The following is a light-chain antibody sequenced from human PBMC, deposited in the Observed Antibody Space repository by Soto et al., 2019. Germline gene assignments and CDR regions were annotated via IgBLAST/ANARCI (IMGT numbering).Light chain of an antibody. CDR1: SSNIGNNF. CDR2: SDD. J-gene: IGLJ3*02. Sequence: QSVPTQPPSASGTPGQKVTISCSGASSNIGNNFVSWYQQVPGTAPKLLIYSDDQRPSGVPDRVSGSKSGTSASLAISGLRSEDEADYYCSTWDASLSGRVFGGGTKVTVL. V-gene: IGLV1-47*02. CDR3: STWDASLSGRV.